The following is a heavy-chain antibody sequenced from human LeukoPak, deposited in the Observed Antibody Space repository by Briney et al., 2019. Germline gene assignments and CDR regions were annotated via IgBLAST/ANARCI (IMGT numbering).Heavy chain of an antibody. CDR1: GGSISSSSYY. D-gene: IGHD6-19*01. V-gene: IGHV4-39*01. Sequence: TSETLSLTCTVSGGSISSSSYYWGWIRQPPGKGLEWIGSIYYSGGTYYNPSLKSRVTISVDTSKNQFSLKLSSVTAADTAVYYCARHAVAVAGSGYYYYMDVWGKGTTVTVSS. J-gene: IGHJ6*03. CDR3: ARHAVAVAGSGYYYYMDV. CDR2: IYYSGGT.